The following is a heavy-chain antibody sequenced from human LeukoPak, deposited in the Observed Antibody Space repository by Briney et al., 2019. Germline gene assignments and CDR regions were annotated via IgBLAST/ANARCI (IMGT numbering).Heavy chain of an antibody. J-gene: IGHJ4*02. CDR1: GFTFGDYA. V-gene: IGHV3-49*04. D-gene: IGHD1-26*01. CDR2: VRSKAYGGAK. CDR3: TRGGQLLGKGYFFDY. Sequence: GGSLRLSCTTSGFTFGDYAMSWVRQAPGKGLEWVGLVRSKAYGGAKESGTSVKGRFTFSRDDSKSIAYLQMTRLTTEDTAVYFCTRGGQLLGKGYFFDYWGLGTVVTVSS.